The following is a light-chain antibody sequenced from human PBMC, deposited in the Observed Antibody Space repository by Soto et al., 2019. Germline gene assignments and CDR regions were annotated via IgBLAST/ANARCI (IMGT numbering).Light chain of an antibody. J-gene: IGLJ2*01. V-gene: IGLV1-51*02. CDR1: SSNIGRNY. Sequence: QSVLTQPPSVSAAPGQEVTISCSGTSSNIGRNYVSWYQQLPGTAPKLLIYEDDKRPSGIPDRFSGSKSATSATLGITGLQTGDEADYYCGTWDNSLTGGVFGGGTKLTVL. CDR2: EDD. CDR3: GTWDNSLTGGV.